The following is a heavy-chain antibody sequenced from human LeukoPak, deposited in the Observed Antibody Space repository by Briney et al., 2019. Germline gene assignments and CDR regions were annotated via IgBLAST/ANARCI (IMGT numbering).Heavy chain of an antibody. CDR2: TPYHGVSR. Sequence: GGSLRLSCAASGFIFGSYGMHCVRQAPVKGLEWVAFTPYHGVSRYYTESVKGRFTISRDNSKSTLYLQMNSLRIEDTGVYYCAKDRHGDYTSDYWGQGTLVIVSS. V-gene: IGHV3-30*02. J-gene: IGHJ4*02. D-gene: IGHD4-17*01. CDR1: GFIFGSYG. CDR3: AKDRHGDYTSDY.